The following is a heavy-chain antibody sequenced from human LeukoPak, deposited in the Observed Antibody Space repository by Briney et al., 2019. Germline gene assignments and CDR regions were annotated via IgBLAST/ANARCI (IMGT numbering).Heavy chain of an antibody. CDR1: GGSFSGYY. CDR2: INHSGST. J-gene: IGHJ4*02. CDR3: ARHRSGWPPIFDY. Sequence: SETLSLTCAVYGGSFSGYYWSWIRQPPGKGLEWIGEINHSGSTNYNPSLKSRVTISVDTSKNQFSLKLSSVTAADTAVYYCARHRSGWPPIFDYWGQGTLVTVSS. D-gene: IGHD6-19*01. V-gene: IGHV4-34*01.